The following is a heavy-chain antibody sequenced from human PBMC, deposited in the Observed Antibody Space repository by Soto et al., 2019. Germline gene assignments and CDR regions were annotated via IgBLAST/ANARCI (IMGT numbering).Heavy chain of an antibody. CDR2: INPGGST. CDR1: GGSLSSYY. V-gene: IGHV4-4*07. J-gene: IGHJ5*02. CDR3: ARHMASIGLSIAWFDP. Sequence: PSETLSLTCTVSGGSLSSYYWNWIRQPPGKGLEWIGGINPGGSTNYNPSLKSRVTMSVDTSKHQFSLKLTSVTAADTAMYYCARHMASIGLSIAWFDPWGQGTLVTVSS. D-gene: IGHD3-22*01.